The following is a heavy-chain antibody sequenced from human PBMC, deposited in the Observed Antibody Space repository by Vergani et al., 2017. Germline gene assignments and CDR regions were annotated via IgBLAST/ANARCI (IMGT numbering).Heavy chain of an antibody. CDR2: ISAYNGNT. Sequence: QVQLVQSGAELKKPGASVKVSCKASGYTFTSYGISWVRQAPGQGLEWMGWISAYNGNTNYAQKLQGRVTMTTDTSTSTAYMELRSLRSDDTAVYYCARDPDIVVVPAAPYYYYYYGMDVWGQXP. CDR1: GYTFTSYG. V-gene: IGHV1-18*04. D-gene: IGHD2-2*01. CDR3: ARDPDIVVVPAAPYYYYYYGMDV. J-gene: IGHJ6*02.